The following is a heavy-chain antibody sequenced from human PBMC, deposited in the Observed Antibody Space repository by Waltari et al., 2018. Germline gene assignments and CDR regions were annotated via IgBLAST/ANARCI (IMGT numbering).Heavy chain of an antibody. D-gene: IGHD2-15*01. Sequence: QLQLQESGPGLVKPSETLSLTCNVSGVPIRGSSYYWGWIRQPPGKGLEWIGNIFYTGSTSYNPSLQSRVTISVDTSKNHFSLKLSSVTAADTAVYYCATLETAADAFDIWGHGTMVTVSS. J-gene: IGHJ3*02. CDR3: ATLETAADAFDI. CDR2: IFYTGST. V-gene: IGHV4-39*07. CDR1: GVPIRGSSYY.